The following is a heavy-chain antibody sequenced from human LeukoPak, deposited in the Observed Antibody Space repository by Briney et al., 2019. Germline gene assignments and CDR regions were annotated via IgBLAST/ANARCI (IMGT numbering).Heavy chain of an antibody. J-gene: IGHJ6*02. CDR2: IYPGDSDT. CDR3: ARHRTLYDILTGFYYYCGMDV. CDR1: AYSFTSYW. D-gene: IGHD3-9*01. V-gene: IGHV5-51*01. Sequence: GASLKSSCKASAYSFTSYWIYWVRQMPGKGLEWMGIIYPGDSDTRYSPSFQGQVTISADKSISTGYMQWSSLKVSDTAMYYCARHRTLYDILTGFYYYCGMDVWGQGTTVTVSS.